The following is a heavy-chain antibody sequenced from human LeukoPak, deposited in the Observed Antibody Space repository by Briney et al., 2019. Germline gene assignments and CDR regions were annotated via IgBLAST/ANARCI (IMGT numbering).Heavy chain of an antibody. Sequence: ASVKVSCKASGYTFTSYAMNWVRQAPGQGLEWMGWINTNTGNPTYAQGFTGRFVFSLDTSVSTAYLQISSLKAEDTAVYYCARVHYAISSIAARWFDPWGQGTLVTVSS. D-gene: IGHD6-13*01. V-gene: IGHV7-4-1*02. CDR2: INTNTGNP. J-gene: IGHJ5*02. CDR3: ARVHYAISSIAARWFDP. CDR1: GYTFTSYA.